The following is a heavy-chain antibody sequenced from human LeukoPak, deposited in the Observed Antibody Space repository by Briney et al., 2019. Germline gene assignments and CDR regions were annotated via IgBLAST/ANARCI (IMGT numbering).Heavy chain of an antibody. CDR1: GGSFSGYY. CDR3: ATGIMVYAIRGSATVTTWDSYYFDY. Sequence: PSETLSLTCAVYGGSFSGYYWSWIRQPPGKGLEWIGETNHSGSTNYNPSLKSRVTISVDTSKNQFSLKLSSVTAADTAVYYCATGIMVYAIRGSATVTTWDSYYFDYWGQGTLVTVSS. D-gene: IGHD2-8*01. CDR2: TNHSGST. J-gene: IGHJ4*02. V-gene: IGHV4-34*01.